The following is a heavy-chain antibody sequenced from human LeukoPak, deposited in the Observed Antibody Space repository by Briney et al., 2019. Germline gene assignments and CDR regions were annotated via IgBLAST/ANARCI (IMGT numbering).Heavy chain of an antibody. V-gene: IGHV3-21*01. J-gene: IGHJ4*02. Sequence: GGSLRLSCAASGFDFSDYTMNWVRQAPGKGLEWVASVAGDSHYIYYPDSVRGRFTISRDNAENSLYLQMNSLRAEDTAVYYCVRSRRARHCPDFEYWGQGTLVTVSS. CDR3: VRSRRARHCPDFEY. CDR1: GFDFSDYT. CDR2: VAGDSHYI.